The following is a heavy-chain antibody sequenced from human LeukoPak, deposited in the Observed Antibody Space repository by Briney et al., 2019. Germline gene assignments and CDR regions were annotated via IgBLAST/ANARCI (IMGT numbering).Heavy chain of an antibody. J-gene: IGHJ4*02. CDR3: ARVLYGRHFDY. CDR2: IYYSGST. V-gene: IGHV4-39*07. CDR1: GGSISSSSYH. D-gene: IGHD3-10*01. Sequence: SETLSLTCTVSGGSISSSSYHWGWIRQPPGKGLEWIRSIYYSGSTYYNPSLKSRVTISIDTSKNQFSLKLSSVTAADTAVYYCARVLYGRHFDYWGQGTLVTVSS.